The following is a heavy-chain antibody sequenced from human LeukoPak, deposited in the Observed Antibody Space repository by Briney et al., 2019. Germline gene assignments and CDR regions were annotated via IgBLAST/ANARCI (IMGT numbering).Heavy chain of an antibody. CDR3: ARQGSSSGGDYYYYMDV. D-gene: IGHD6-13*01. Sequence: GESLKISCKGSGYSFTSYWIGWVRQMPGKGLEWMGIIYPGDSDTRYSPSFQGQVTISADKSISTAYLQWSSLKASDTAMYYYARQGSSSGGDYYYYMDVWGKGTTVTVSS. J-gene: IGHJ6*03. V-gene: IGHV5-51*01. CDR2: IYPGDSDT. CDR1: GYSFTSYW.